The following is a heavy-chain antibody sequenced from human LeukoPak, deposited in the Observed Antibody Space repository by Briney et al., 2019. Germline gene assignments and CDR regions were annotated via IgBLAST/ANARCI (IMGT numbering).Heavy chain of an antibody. CDR2: ISSSSSYI. D-gene: IGHD3-3*01. CDR3: ARGMAYYDFWSGYYTYDAFDI. CDR1: GFTFSSYS. Sequence: GGSLRLSCAASGFTFSSYSMNWVRQAPGKGLEWVSSISSSSSYIYYADSVKGRFTISRDNAKNSLYLQMNSLRAEDTAVYYCARGMAYYDFWSGYYTYDAFDIWGQGTMVTVSS. J-gene: IGHJ3*02. V-gene: IGHV3-21*01.